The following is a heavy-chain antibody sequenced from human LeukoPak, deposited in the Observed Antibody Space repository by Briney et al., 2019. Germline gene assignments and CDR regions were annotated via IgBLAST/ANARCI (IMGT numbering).Heavy chain of an antibody. J-gene: IGHJ4*02. CDR3: ARVYRFGELGFDY. Sequence: ASVKVSCKASGYTFTGYYMHWVRQAPGQGLEWMGWINPNSGGTNYAQKFQGWVTMTRDTSISTAYMELSRLRSDDTAVYYCARVYRFGELGFDYWGQGTLVTVSS. V-gene: IGHV1-2*04. CDR2: INPNSGGT. D-gene: IGHD3-10*01. CDR1: GYTFTGYY.